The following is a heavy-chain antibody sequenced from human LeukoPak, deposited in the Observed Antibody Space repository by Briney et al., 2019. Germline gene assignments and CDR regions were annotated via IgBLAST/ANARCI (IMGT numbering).Heavy chain of an antibody. V-gene: IGHV3-7*01. CDR3: ARAMGPGIAVAGTYFDY. CDR1: GFTFSSYW. D-gene: IGHD6-19*01. CDR2: IKQDGSEK. Sequence: GGSLRLSCAASGFTFSSYWMSWVRQAPGKGLEWVANIKQDGSEKYYVDSVKGRFTISRDNAKNSLYLQMTSLRAEDTAVYYCARAMGPGIAVAGTYFDYWGQGTLVTVSS. J-gene: IGHJ4*02.